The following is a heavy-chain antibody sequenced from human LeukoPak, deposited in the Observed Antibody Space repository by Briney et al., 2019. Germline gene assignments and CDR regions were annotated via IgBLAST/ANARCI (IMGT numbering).Heavy chain of an antibody. Sequence: PSETLSLTCAVHGGSFSGYYWSWIRQPLGKGLEWIGELNHTGSTHYHPSLKSRVTISVDTSKNQFSLKMSSVTAADTAVYYCARAKRRITMIISYYGMDVWGQGTTVTVSS. J-gene: IGHJ6*02. V-gene: IGHV4-34*01. D-gene: IGHD3-22*01. CDR1: GGSFSGYY. CDR3: ARAKRRITMIISYYGMDV. CDR2: LNHTGST.